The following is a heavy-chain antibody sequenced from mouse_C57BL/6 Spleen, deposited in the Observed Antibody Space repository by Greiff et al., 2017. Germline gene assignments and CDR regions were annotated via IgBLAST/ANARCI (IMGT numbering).Heavy chain of an antibody. V-gene: IGHV1-72*01. D-gene: IGHD1-1*01. CDR2: IDPNSGGT. CDR3: ERTGSNSFDY. J-gene: IGHJ2*01. CDR1: GYTFTSYW. Sequence: QVQLKQPGAELVKPGASVKLSCKASGYTFTSYWMHWVKQRPGRGLEWIGRIDPNSGGTKYNEKFKSKATLTVDKPSSTAYMQLSSLTSEASAVYYCERTGSNSFDYWGQGTTLTVSS.